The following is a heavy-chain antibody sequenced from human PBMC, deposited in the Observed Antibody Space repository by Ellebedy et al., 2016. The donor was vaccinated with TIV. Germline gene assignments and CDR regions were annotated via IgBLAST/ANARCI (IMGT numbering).Heavy chain of an antibody. V-gene: IGHV3-30*03. CDR2: ISYDGSNK. Sequence: GESLKISCAASGFTFSSYGMHWVRQAPGKGLEWVAVISYDGSNKNYADSVKGRFTISRDNSKNTLYLQMNSLRAEDTAVYYCAREYYDSSGYHTEYYFDYWGQGTLVTVSS. CDR1: GFTFSSYG. D-gene: IGHD3-22*01. CDR3: AREYYDSSGYHTEYYFDY. J-gene: IGHJ4*02.